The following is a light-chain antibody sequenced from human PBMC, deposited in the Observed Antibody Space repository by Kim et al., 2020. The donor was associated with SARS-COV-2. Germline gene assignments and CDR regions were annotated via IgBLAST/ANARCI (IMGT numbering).Light chain of an antibody. CDR3: MQGTHWPWT. CDR2: KVS. V-gene: IGKV2-30*02. Sequence: PGSISCRSSQSLVHSDGNTYVNWLQQRPGQSPRRLINKVSNRDSGVPDRFSGSGSDTDFTLKISRVEAEYVGVYYCMQGTHWPWTFGQGTKVDIK. J-gene: IGKJ1*01. CDR1: QSLVHSDGNTY.